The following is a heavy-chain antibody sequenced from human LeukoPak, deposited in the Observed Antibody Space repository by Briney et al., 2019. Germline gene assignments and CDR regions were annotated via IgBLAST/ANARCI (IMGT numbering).Heavy chain of an antibody. CDR3: ARSGVFTSYYYMDV. CDR2: LNPIGGST. V-gene: IGHV1-46*01. CDR1: GCSFTSYY. Sequence: ASVTVSCMASGCSFTSYYMHWVHPAPGQGLEWVGLLNPIGGSTSYTQKFQGRVTMTRDMTTSTAYTALSSLRAEHTAVYYCARSGVFTSYYYMDVWGKGTTVTVSS. D-gene: IGHD3-10*01. J-gene: IGHJ6*03.